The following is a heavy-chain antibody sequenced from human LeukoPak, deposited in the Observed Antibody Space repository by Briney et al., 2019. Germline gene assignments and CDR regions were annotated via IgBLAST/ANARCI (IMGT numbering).Heavy chain of an antibody. CDR2: ISSSGSTI. D-gene: IGHD2-15*01. CDR1: GFTFSSYE. CDR3: ARERIGDDAFDI. Sequence: GGSLRLSCAASGFTFSSYEMNWVRQAPGKGLEWVSYISSSGSTIYYADSVKGRSTISRDNAKNSLYLQMNSLRAEDTADYYCARERIGDDAFDIWGQGTMVTVSS. J-gene: IGHJ3*02. V-gene: IGHV3-48*03.